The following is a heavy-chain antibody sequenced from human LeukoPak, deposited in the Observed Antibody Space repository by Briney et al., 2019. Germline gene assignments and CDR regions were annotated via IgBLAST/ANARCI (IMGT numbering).Heavy chain of an antibody. CDR2: ISAYNGNT. V-gene: IGHV1-18*01. CDR3: ARGRVGQWLVDAFDI. J-gene: IGHJ3*02. CDR1: GYTFTSYG. D-gene: IGHD6-19*01. Sequence: ASVKVSCKASGYTFTSYGISWVRQAPGQGLEWMGWISAYNGNTNYAQKLQGRVTMTTDTSTSTAYMELRSLRSDDTAVYYCARGRVGQWLVDAFDIWGQGTMVTVSS.